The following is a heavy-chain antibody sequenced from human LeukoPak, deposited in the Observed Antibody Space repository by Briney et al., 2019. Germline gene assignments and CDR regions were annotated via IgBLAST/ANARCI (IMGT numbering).Heavy chain of an antibody. CDR3: ARHVRGMYGYSYYMDV. J-gene: IGHJ6*03. CDR2: IYPGDSDT. D-gene: IGHD3-16*01. Sequence: GEYLKISCKGSRYSFTSYWIGWVRQMPGKALEWMGIIYPGDSDTRYSPSFQGQVTFSADRSISTAYLQWRSLKASDTAMYYCARHVRGMYGYSYYMDVWVKGTTVTVSS. V-gene: IGHV5-51*01. CDR1: RYSFTSYW.